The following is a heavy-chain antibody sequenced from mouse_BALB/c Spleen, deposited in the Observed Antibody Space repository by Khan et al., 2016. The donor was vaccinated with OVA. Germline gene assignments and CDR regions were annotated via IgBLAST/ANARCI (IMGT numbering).Heavy chain of an antibody. CDR3: ARQYSNSFFEY. D-gene: IGHD2-5*01. Sequence: EVELVESGGDLVKPGGSLKLSCAASGFTFSSFGMSWIRQTPDKRLEWVATISSGGSYTYYPDSVKGRFTISRDNAKNTLYLLMSSLKSEDTAMYYCARQYSNSFFEYWGQGTTLTVSS. V-gene: IGHV5-6*01. CDR2: ISSGGSYT. J-gene: IGHJ2*01. CDR1: GFTFSSFG.